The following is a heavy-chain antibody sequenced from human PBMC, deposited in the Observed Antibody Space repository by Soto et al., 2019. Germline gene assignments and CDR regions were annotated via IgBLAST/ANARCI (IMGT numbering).Heavy chain of an antibody. V-gene: IGHV3-7*03. D-gene: IGHD2-21*02. CDR2: INPDGSIK. CDR3: VKPAGGNSWGDY. J-gene: IGHJ4*02. Sequence: GGSLRLSCAASGFTFSSYAMHWVRQAPGKGLEWVANINPDGSIKYYVDSVKGRFTISRDNGKNSLYLQMDSLRTDDSAVYYCVKPAGGNSWGDYWGQGTPVTVSS. CDR1: GFTFSSYA.